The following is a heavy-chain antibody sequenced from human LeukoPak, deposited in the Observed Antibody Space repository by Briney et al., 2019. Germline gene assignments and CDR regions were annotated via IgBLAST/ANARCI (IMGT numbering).Heavy chain of an antibody. D-gene: IGHD1-1*01. V-gene: IGHV3-21*01. CDR3: ARDHWDAFDI. CDR1: GFTFSSYS. Sequence: PGGSLRLSCAASGFTFSSYSMNWVRQAPGEWLEWVSSISSSSSYIYYADSVKGRFTISRDNAKNSLYLQMNSLRAEDTAVYYCARDHWDAFDIWGQGTMVTVSS. J-gene: IGHJ3*02. CDR2: ISSSSSYI.